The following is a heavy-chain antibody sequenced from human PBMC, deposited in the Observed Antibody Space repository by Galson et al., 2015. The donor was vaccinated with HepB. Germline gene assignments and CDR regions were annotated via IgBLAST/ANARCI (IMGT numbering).Heavy chain of an antibody. CDR3: AKAPRGSSWYGEAFDY. D-gene: IGHD6-13*01. Sequence: SLRLSCAASGFTFSSYGMHWVRQAPGKGLEWVAVISYDGSNKYYADSVKGRFTISRDNSKNTLYLQMNSLRAEDTAVYYCAKAPRGSSWYGEAFDYWGQGTLVTVSS. CDR2: ISYDGSNK. CDR1: GFTFSSYG. J-gene: IGHJ4*02. V-gene: IGHV3-30*18.